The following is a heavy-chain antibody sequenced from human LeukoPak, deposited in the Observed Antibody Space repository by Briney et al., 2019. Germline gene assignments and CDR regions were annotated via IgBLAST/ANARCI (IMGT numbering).Heavy chain of an antibody. CDR1: GGSFSGYY. D-gene: IGHD3-10*01. CDR2: INHSGST. CDR3: ARLPRLVRGVIINQPPEHYYYYGMDV. J-gene: IGHJ6*02. Sequence: SETLSLTCAVYGGSFSGYYWSWIRLPPGKGLEWIGEINHSGSTNYNPSLKSRVTISVDTSKNQFSLKLSSVTAADTAVYYCARLPRLVRGVIINQPPEHYYYYGMDVWGQGTTVTVSS. V-gene: IGHV4-34*01.